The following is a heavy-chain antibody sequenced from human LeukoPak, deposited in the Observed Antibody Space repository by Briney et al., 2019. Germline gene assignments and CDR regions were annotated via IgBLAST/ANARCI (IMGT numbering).Heavy chain of an antibody. J-gene: IGHJ4*02. Sequence: GGSMRLSCATSGFTFSNYGMHWVRQAPGKGLEWVAVIWHDGSNKYYADSVKGRFTISRDNSKNTLYLQMNSLRAEDTAVYYCANNFDYWGQGTLVTVSS. CDR3: ANNFDY. CDR1: GFTFSNYG. V-gene: IGHV3-33*06. CDR2: IWHDGSNK.